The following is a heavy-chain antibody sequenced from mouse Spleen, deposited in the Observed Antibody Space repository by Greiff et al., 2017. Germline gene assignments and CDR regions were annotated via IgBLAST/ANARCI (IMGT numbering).Heavy chain of an antibody. Sequence: QVQLQQSGAELARPGASVKMSCKASGFTFTSYTMHWVKQRPGQGLEWIGYINPSSGYTKYNQKFKDKATLTADKSSSTAYMQLSSLTSEDSAVYYCARSGGTVVALYWYFDVWGAGTTVTVSS. CDR2: INPSSGYT. J-gene: IGHJ1*01. CDR3: ARSGGTVVALYWYFDV. CDR1: GFTFTSYT. D-gene: IGHD1-1*01. V-gene: IGHV1-4*01.